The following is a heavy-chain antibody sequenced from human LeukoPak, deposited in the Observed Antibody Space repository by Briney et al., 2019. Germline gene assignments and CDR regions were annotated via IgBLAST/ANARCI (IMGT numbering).Heavy chain of an antibody. Sequence: SQTLSLTCAVYGGSFSGYYGSWIRQPPGKGLEWIREINHSGSTNYKPSLKIRVTISVDTSKNQFSLKLSSVTAADTAVYYRARHPNADAFDIWGQGTMVTVSS. D-gene: IGHD2-8*01. CDR2: INHSGST. J-gene: IGHJ3*02. V-gene: IGHV4-34*01. CDR3: ARHPNADAFDI. CDR1: GGSFSGYY.